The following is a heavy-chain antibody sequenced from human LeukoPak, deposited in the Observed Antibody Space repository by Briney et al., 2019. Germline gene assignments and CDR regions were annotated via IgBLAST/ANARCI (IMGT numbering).Heavy chain of an antibody. CDR1: GFTFSTYA. CDR2: IYSGGST. CDR3: ASGSGSYRTPYYYMDV. J-gene: IGHJ6*03. D-gene: IGHD3-10*01. V-gene: IGHV3-53*01. Sequence: GGSLRLSCAASGFTFSTYAMSWVRQAPGKGLEWVSVIYSGGSTYYADSVKGRFTISRDNSKNTLYLQMNSLRAEDTAVYYCASGSGSYRTPYYYMDVWGTGTTVTVSS.